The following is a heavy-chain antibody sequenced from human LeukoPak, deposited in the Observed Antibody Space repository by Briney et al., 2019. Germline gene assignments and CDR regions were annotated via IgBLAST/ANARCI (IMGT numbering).Heavy chain of an antibody. V-gene: IGHV4-59*08. D-gene: IGHD3-22*01. CDR3: ASSSGYYSSFDY. J-gene: IGHJ4*02. Sequence: SETLSLTCTVSGGSISSYYWSWVRQPPGKGLEWIGYIYYSGSTNYNPSLKSRVTISVDTSKNQFSLKLSSVTAADTAVYYCASSSGYYSSFDYWGQGTLVTVSS. CDR1: GGSISSYY. CDR2: IYYSGST.